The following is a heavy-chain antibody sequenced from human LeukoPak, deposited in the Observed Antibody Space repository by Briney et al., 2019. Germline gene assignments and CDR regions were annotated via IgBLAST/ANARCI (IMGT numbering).Heavy chain of an antibody. CDR2: LSYDGSNS. Sequence: GGSLRLSCAASGFTFSSFGMHWVRHPPGKGLEWVAVLSYDGSNSYYADSVKGRFTISRDNSKNTLYLQMNSLRAEDTAVYYCAKDASTVTLHADYWGQGTLVTVSS. V-gene: IGHV3-30*18. CDR3: AKDASTVTLHADY. D-gene: IGHD4-17*01. CDR1: GFTFSSFG. J-gene: IGHJ4*02.